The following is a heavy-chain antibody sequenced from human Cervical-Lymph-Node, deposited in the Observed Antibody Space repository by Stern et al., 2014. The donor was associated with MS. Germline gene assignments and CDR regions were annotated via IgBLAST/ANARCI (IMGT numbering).Heavy chain of an antibody. CDR3: AKKSVGTTGTTTAFDY. J-gene: IGHJ4*02. CDR1: GFTFSNYG. D-gene: IGHD1-1*01. Sequence: DQLVESGGGVVQPGTSLRLSCAVSGFTFSNYGMHWVRQAPGKGLEWVAVISYDADVKFYADSVKGRFTISRDTPKNTMYLQLNSLKVEDTAVYFCAKKSVGTTGTTTAFDYWGQGTLVTVSS. CDR2: ISYDADVK. V-gene: IGHV3-30*18.